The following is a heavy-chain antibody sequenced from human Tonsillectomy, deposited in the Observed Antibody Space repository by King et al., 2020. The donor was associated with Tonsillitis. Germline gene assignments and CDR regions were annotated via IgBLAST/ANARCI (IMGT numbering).Heavy chain of an antibody. J-gene: IGHJ4*02. D-gene: IGHD3-22*01. CDR2: ISGSGVST. V-gene: IGHV3-23*04. CDR3: AKAYYYDSSGYFDY. CDR1: GFTFNSYA. Sequence: VQLVESGGGLVQPGGSLRLSCAASGFTFNSYAMSWVRQAPGQGLEWVSAISGSGVSTYYADSVKGRFTISRDNSKNTLYLQMNSLRAEDTAVYYCAKAYYYDSSGYFDYWGQGPLVTVSS.